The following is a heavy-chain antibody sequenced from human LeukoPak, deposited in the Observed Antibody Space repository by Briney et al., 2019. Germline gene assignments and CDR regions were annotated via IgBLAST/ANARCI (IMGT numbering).Heavy chain of an antibody. CDR2: INWNGGST. CDR1: GFMFDDYG. V-gene: IGHV3-20*04. J-gene: IGHJ6*03. CDR3: ARESSSGFSYYYMDV. Sequence: GGSLRLSCAPSGFMFDDYGMSWVRQAPGKGLEWVSRINWNGGSTHYADSVRGRFTISRDNAKNSLYLQMNSLRAEDTALYYCARESSSGFSYYYMDVWGKGTTVTVPS. D-gene: IGHD6-19*01.